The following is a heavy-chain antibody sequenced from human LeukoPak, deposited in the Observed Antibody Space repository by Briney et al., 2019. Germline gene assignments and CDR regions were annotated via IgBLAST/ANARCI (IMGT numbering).Heavy chain of an antibody. V-gene: IGHV3-48*03. Sequence: GGSLRLSCAACGFTFSGDEMNWVRQAPGKGLEWVSYISSSGSTIYYADSVKGRFTISRDNAKNSLYLQMNSLRAEDTAVYYCARDSRDGYRGDYWGQGTLVTVSS. CDR2: ISSSGSTI. CDR1: GFTFSGDE. D-gene: IGHD5-24*01. J-gene: IGHJ4*02. CDR3: ARDSRDGYRGDY.